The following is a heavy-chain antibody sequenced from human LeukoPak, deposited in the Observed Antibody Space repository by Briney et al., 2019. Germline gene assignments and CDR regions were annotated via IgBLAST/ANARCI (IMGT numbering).Heavy chain of an antibody. D-gene: IGHD3-10*01. CDR3: ARDLSYYYGSGSYYNPYYFDY. CDR1: GGSISSYY. Sequence: SETLSLTCTVSGGSISSYYWSWIRQPAGKGLEWIGRIYTSGSTNYNPSLKSQVTMSVDTSKNQFSLKLSSVTAADTAVYYCARDLSYYYGSGSYYNPYYFDYWGQGTLVTVSS. J-gene: IGHJ4*02. CDR2: IYTSGST. V-gene: IGHV4-4*07.